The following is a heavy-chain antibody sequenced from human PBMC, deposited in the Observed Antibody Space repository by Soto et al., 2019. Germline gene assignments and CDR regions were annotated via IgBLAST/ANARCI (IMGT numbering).Heavy chain of an antibody. D-gene: IGHD1-1*01. V-gene: IGHV4-4*02. CDR2: VHISGHS. CDR3: ARVGQGCSANNCYFDP. Sequence: QVHLQESGPGLVAPSGTLSLTCTLSGGSVRAPDWWNWVRQSPDKGLEWIAEVHISGHSNYNPSLKERGSVVISRSKDPFLLNLDSVTAADTAIYYCARVGQGCSANNCYFDPWGQSTQVTISS. CDR1: GGSVRAPDW. J-gene: IGHJ5*01.